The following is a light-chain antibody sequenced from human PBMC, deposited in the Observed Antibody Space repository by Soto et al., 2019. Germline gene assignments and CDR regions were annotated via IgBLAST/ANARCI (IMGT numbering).Light chain of an antibody. J-gene: IGKJ5*01. CDR2: GAS. CDR1: QSVSSNY. V-gene: IGKV3-20*01. CDR3: QQYGSSPIT. Sequence: EIVLTQSPGTLSLSPGERATLSCRASQSVSSNYLAWYQQKPGQAPRPLIYGASSRATGIPDRFSGSGSGADFSLTISRLEPEDFGVYYCQQYGSSPITFGQGTRLEIK.